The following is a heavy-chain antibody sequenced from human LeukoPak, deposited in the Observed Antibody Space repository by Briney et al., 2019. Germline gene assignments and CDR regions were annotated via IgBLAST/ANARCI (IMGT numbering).Heavy chain of an antibody. CDR1: GYTLTELS. V-gene: IGHV1-24*01. CDR2: FDPEDGET. D-gene: IGHD3-22*01. J-gene: IGHJ4*02. CDR3: ATQWNYYDSSGYYYFYY. Sequence: ASVKVSCKVSGYTLTELSMHWVRQAPGKGLEWMGGFDPEDGETIYAQKFQGRVTMTEDTSTDTAYMELSSLRSEDTAVYYCATQWNYYDSSGYYYFYYWGQGTLVTVPS.